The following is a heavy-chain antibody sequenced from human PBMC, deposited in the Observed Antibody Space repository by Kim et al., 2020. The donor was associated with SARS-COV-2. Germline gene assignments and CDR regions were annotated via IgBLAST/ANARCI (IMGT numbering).Heavy chain of an antibody. D-gene: IGHD2-21*02. V-gene: IGHV3-23*01. CDR1: GFTFTSSV. CDR3: AKGKTGDRRPDFDT. J-gene: IGHJ4*02. CDR2: IRGSDGDT. Sequence: GGSLRLSCAASGFTFTSSVLTWVRQAPGKGLEWVSSIRGSDGDTYYADSVKGRFFISRDISKNTLYLQLNGLRDEDTALYYCAKGKTGDRRPDFDTWGQRALVSVSS.